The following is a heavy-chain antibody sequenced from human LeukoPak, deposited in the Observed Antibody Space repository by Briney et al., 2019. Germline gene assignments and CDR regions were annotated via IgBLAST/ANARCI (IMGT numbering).Heavy chain of an antibody. V-gene: IGHV1-18*01. J-gene: IGHJ4*02. CDR1: GYTFTSYG. CDR3: ARQRDDYDYVWGSYHPTYDY. D-gene: IGHD3-16*02. CDR2: ISAYNGNT. Sequence: ASVKVSCKASGYTFTSYGISWVRQAPGQGLEWMGWISAYNGNTNYAQKLQGRVTMTTDTSTSTAYMELRSLRSGDTAVYYCARQRDDYDYVWGSYHPTYDYWGQGTLVTVSS.